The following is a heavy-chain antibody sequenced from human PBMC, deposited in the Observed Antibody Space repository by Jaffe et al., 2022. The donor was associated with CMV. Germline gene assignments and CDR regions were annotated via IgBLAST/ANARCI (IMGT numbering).Heavy chain of an antibody. CDR1: GFTFSSYA. D-gene: IGHD2-2*01. V-gene: IGHV3-23*01. J-gene: IGHJ3*02. Sequence: EVQLLESGGGLVQPGGSLRLSCAASGFTFSSYAMSWVRQAPGKGLEWVSAISGSGGSTYYADSVKGRFTISRDNSKNTLYLQMNSLRAEDTAVYYCAKLGSSTSFTAPAAFDIWGQGTMVTVSS. CDR3: AKLGSSTSFTAPAAFDI. CDR2: ISGSGGST.